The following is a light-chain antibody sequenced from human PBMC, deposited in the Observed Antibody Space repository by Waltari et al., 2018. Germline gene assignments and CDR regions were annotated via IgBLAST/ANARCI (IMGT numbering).Light chain of an antibody. Sequence: SYVLTQPPSVSVAPGQTARLTWGGHEIATKSGHWYQQRPGQAPVLVVYDDDDRPSGIPERFSGSNSGSTATLTINRVEAGDEADYYCQVWDNRSDRKVFGGGTKLTVL. CDR2: DDD. V-gene: IGLV3-21*02. CDR3: QVWDNRSDRKV. J-gene: IGLJ2*01. CDR1: EIATKS.